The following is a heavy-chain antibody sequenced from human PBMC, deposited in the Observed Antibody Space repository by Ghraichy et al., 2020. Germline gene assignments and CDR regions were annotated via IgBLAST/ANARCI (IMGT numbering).Heavy chain of an antibody. J-gene: IGHJ6*03. CDR3: ARAQVLTYSAWYHYYMDV. Sequence: SETLSLTCTVYGGSFSNYYWSWVRQPPGKGLEWIGEINHRGSTNYNPSPRSRVTISVDTSKNQFSLRLTSVTAADTAVYYCARAQVLTYSAWYHYYMDVWGKGTTVIVSS. CDR2: INHRGST. D-gene: IGHD3-9*01. CDR1: GGSFSNYY. V-gene: IGHV4-34*01.